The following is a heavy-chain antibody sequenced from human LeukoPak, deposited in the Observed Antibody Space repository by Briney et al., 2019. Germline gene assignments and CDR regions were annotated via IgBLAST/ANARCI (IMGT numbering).Heavy chain of an antibody. J-gene: IGHJ3*02. V-gene: IGHV4-59*12. CDR3: ARDQGARIAARRLHDAFDI. Sequence: SETLSLTCTVSGGSINSYYWSWIRQPPGKGLEWIGYIYYSGSTNYNPSLKSRVTISVDTSKTQFSLKLSSVTAADTAVYYCARDQGARIAARRLHDAFDIWGQGTMVTVSS. CDR1: GGSINSYY. CDR2: IYYSGST. D-gene: IGHD6-6*01.